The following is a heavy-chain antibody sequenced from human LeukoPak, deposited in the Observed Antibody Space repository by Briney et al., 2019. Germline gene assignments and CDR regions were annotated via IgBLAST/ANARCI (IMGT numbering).Heavy chain of an antibody. CDR3: ARGTMVRGVNLYYFDY. Sequence: PSETLSLTCTVSGGSISSYYWSWIRQPPGKGLEWIGYIYYSGSTNYNPSLESRVTISVDTSKNQFSLKLSSVTAADTAVYYCARGTMVRGVNLYYFDYWGQGTLVTVSS. J-gene: IGHJ4*02. V-gene: IGHV4-59*01. CDR2: IYYSGST. D-gene: IGHD3-10*01. CDR1: GGSISSYY.